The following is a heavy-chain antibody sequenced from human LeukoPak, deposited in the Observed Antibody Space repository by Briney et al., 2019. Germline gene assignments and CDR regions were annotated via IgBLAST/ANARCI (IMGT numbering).Heavy chain of an antibody. CDR2: IKSKIDGGKT. V-gene: IGHV3-15*01. CDR1: GFTFSNAW. Sequence: GGSLRLFCAAPGFTFSNAWMSWVRQALGKGLEWVGRIKSKIDGGKTDYAAPVKGRFTISRDETKNTIYLQMNSLKTYDTTVYDCTRDSGDGHFDYWGQGTLVTVSS. J-gene: IGHJ4*02. D-gene: IGHD1-26*01. CDR3: TRDSGDGHFDY.